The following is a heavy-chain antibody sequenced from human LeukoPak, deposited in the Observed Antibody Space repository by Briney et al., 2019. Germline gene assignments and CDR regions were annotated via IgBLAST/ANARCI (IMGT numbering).Heavy chain of an antibody. J-gene: IGHJ4*02. V-gene: IGHV1-69*01. Sequence: SVKVSCKASGGTFSSYAISWVRQAPGQGLEWMGGIIPIFGTANYAQKFQGRVTITADESTSTAYMELSSLRSEDTAVYYCARDLEMATIGSFDYWGQGTLVTVSS. CDR1: GGTFSSYA. CDR3: ARDLEMATIGSFDY. CDR2: IIPIFGTA. D-gene: IGHD5-24*01.